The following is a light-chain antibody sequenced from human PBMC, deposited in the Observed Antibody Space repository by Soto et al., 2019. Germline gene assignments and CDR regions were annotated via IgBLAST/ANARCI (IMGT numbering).Light chain of an antibody. CDR2: AAS. V-gene: IGKV1-39*01. CDR3: QQSYRTPPYT. CDR1: QSISND. Sequence: DIQMTQSPSSLSTSVGDRVTITCRASQSISNDLYWYQQKPGKAPKLLIYAASSLQGGVPSRFSGSGSGTDFTLTISSLQTEDFATYYCQQSYRTPPYTFGQGTRLEIK. J-gene: IGKJ5*01.